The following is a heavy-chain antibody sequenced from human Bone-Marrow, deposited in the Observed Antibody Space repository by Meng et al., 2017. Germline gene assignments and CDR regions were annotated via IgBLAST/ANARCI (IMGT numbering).Heavy chain of an antibody. Sequence: SETLSLTCTVSGGSISSSSYYWGWIRQPPGKGLEWIGSIYYSGSTYYNKSLKSRVTISVDTSKNQFSLKLSSVTAADTAVYYCARQATYCGGDCYWAGYYYYGMDVWGQGTTVTVSS. D-gene: IGHD2-21*02. CDR1: GGSISSSSYY. CDR2: IYYSGST. CDR3: ARQATYCGGDCYWAGYYYYGMDV. V-gene: IGHV4-39*07. J-gene: IGHJ6*02.